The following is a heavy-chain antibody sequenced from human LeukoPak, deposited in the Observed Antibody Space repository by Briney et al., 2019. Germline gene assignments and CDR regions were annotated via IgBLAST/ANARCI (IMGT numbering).Heavy chain of an antibody. D-gene: IGHD4-17*01. Sequence: PGGSLRLSCAASGFTFSSYAMSWVRRAQGKGRGWVSAISGSGGSTYYAGSVKGRFTISRDNSKNTLYLQMNSLRAEDTAVYYCAKAGNYGDYYFDYWGQGTLVTVSS. CDR3: AKAGNYGDYYFDY. CDR2: ISGSGGST. V-gene: IGHV3-23*01. J-gene: IGHJ4*02. CDR1: GFTFSSYA.